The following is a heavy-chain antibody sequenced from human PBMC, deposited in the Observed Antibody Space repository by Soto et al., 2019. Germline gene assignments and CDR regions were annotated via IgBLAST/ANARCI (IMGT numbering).Heavy chain of an antibody. J-gene: IGHJ6*02. Sequence: ASVKVSCKASGYTFTGYYMHWVRQAPGQGLEWMGWINPNSGGKNYAQKFQCRVTMTRDTSISTAYMERSRLRSDETAVYYCAREGSRFGVYYYYYGMDVWGQGTTVTVSS. V-gene: IGHV1-2*02. CDR1: GYTFTGYY. CDR2: INPNSGGK. CDR3: AREGSRFGVYYYYYGMDV. D-gene: IGHD3-10*01.